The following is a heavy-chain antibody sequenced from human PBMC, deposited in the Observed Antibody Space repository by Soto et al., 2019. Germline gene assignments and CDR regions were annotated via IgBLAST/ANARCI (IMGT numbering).Heavy chain of an antibody. J-gene: IGHJ4*02. Sequence: QVQLQQWGAGLLKPSETLSLTCAVYGGSFSGYYWSWIRQPPGKGLEWIGEINHSGSTNYNPSLKSRVTISVDTSKTPFSLKLSSVPAADTAVYYCARGRSGGSCYSVFTSCGLTFDYWGQGTLVTVSS. D-gene: IGHD2-15*01. CDR3: ARGRSGGSCYSVFTSCGLTFDY. CDR1: GGSFSGYY. CDR2: INHSGST. V-gene: IGHV4-34*01.